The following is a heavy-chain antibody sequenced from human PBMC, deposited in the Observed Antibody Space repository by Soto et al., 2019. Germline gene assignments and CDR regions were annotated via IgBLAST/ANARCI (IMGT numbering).Heavy chain of an antibody. CDR3: ARDRGVAPPVAGNTHYYYYMDV. V-gene: IGHV1-18*01. D-gene: IGHD6-19*01. CDR2: ISGFNGNT. CDR1: GYSFTNYG. Sequence: QDQLVQSGAEVKKPGASVTVSCKASGYSFTNYGITWVRQAPGQGLEWMGWISGFNGNTHYAQKLQGRVTMTTDASTSTANMELRSLRSDDTAVYYCARDRGVAPPVAGNTHYYYYMDVWGKGTTVTVSS. J-gene: IGHJ6*03.